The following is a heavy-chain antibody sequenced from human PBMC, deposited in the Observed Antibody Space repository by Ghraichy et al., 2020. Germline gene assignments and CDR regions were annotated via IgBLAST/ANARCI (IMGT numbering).Heavy chain of an antibody. V-gene: IGHV3-11*01. J-gene: IGHJ2*01. CDR2: ISSSGQTI. CDR3: ARNRGTRNFDL. D-gene: IGHD1-1*01. CDR1: GFTFSDYY. Sequence: GGSLRLSCAASGFTFSDYYMSWIRQAPGKGLEWISYISSSGQTIYYPDSVKGRFTISRDNAKDSLFLQVNSLRAEDTAVYYCARNRGTRNFDLWGRGTLVTVSS.